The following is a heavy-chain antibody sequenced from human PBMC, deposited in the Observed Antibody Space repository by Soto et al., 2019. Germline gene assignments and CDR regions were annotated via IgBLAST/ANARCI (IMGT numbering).Heavy chain of an antibody. V-gene: IGHV3-9*01. CDR3: ATGAGGECCAYYFDY. D-gene: IGHD2-21*01. CDR2: ISWNSGRI. Sequence: EVQLVESGGGLVQPGRSLRLSCAASGFTFDDYAMHWVRQAPGKGLEWVSGISWNSGRIGYADSVKGRFTISRDTAKNSLYLQMNSLRVEDTAFYYCATGAGGECCAYYFDYWGQGTLVTVSS. CDR1: GFTFDDYA. J-gene: IGHJ4*02.